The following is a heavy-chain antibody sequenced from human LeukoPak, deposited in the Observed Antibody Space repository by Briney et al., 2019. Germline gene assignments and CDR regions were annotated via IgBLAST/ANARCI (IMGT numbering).Heavy chain of an antibody. CDR1: GGSISSYY. J-gene: IGHJ3*02. D-gene: IGHD6-6*01. CDR3: ATGYSSSYPDAFDI. V-gene: IGHV4-59*08. Sequence: SETLSLTCTVSGGSISSYYWSWIRQPPGKGLEWIGDIYYSGSTNYNPSLKRRVTISVDTSKNQFSLKLSSVTAADTAVYYCATGYSSSYPDAFDIWGQGTMVTVSS. CDR2: IYYSGST.